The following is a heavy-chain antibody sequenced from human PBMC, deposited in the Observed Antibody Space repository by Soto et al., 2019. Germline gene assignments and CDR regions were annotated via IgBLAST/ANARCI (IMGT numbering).Heavy chain of an antibody. D-gene: IGHD6-13*01. CDR2: INAGNGNT. CDR3: ARGDSSSWYSLEY. V-gene: IGHV1-3*01. CDR1: GYTFTGYA. Sequence: GASVKVSCKASGYTFTGYAMHWVRQAPGQRLEWMGWINAGNGNTKYSQKFQGRVTITRDTSASTAYMELSSLRSEDTAVYYCARGDSSSWYSLEYWGQGTLVTVSS. J-gene: IGHJ4*02.